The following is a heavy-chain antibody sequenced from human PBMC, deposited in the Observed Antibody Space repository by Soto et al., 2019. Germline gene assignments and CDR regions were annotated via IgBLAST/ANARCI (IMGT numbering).Heavy chain of an antibody. CDR2: IFHSGTT. V-gene: IGHV4-4*02. CDR1: GDSFTNNVY. D-gene: IGHD1-26*01. J-gene: IGHJ4*02. Sequence: QVQLRESGPGLVKPSGTLSLTCTVSGDSFTNNVYWSWVRQAPGKGLEWIGDIFHSGTTNYSPSLKGRITISIVTSQHQFSRMLTSVTAADTAVYYCARGDPGAWELLQYWGQGTPVTVSA. CDR3: ARGDPGAWELLQY.